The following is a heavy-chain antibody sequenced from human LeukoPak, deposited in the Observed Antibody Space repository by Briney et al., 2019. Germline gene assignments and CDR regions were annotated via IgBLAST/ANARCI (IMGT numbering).Heavy chain of an antibody. J-gene: IGHJ1*01. CDR2: ISGRGGST. CDR1: GFTFSSYA. V-gene: IGHV3-23*01. CDR3: AKDPTAAGTAEYFQH. Sequence: PGGSLRLSCAASGFTFSSYAMSWVRQAPGKGLEWVSTISGRGGSTYYADSVKGRFTISRDNSKNTLYLQMNSLRAEDTAVYYCAKDPTAAGTAEYFQHWGQGTLVTVSS. D-gene: IGHD6-13*01.